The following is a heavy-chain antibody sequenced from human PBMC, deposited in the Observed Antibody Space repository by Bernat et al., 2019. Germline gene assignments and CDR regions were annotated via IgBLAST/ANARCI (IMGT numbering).Heavy chain of an antibody. J-gene: IGHJ4*02. V-gene: IGHV3-33*01. CDR2: IWYDGSNK. CDR1: GFTFSSYG. CDR3: ARDLQGEATDY. D-gene: IGHD3-16*01. Sequence: QVQLVESGGGLVQPGRSLRLSCAASGFTFSSYGMHWVRQAPGKGLEWVAIIWYDGSNKYYADSVKGRFTISRDNSKNTLYLQMNSLRAEDTAVYYCARDLQGEATDYWGQGTLVTVSS.